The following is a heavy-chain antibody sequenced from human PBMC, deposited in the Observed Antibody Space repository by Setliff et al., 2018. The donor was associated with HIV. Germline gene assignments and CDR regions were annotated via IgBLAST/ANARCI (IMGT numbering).Heavy chain of an antibody. CDR3: ARYAASGTGWFDP. D-gene: IGHD2-8*02. CDR2: IGGDNANI. J-gene: IGHJ5*02. CDR1: GYDLTAYA. Sequence: ASVKVSCKASGYDLTAYAISWVRQAPGQGLEWMGRIGGDNANIKFAQSFRGRVTMTTDTSTNTAYLELTSLRSDDTAVYYCARYAASGTGWFDPWGQGTQVTVSS. V-gene: IGHV1-18*01.